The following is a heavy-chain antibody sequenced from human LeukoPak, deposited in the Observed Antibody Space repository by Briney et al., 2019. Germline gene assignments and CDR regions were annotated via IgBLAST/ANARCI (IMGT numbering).Heavy chain of an antibody. J-gene: IGHJ4*02. CDR3: ARHPDYGGNFDY. V-gene: IGHV4-39*01. D-gene: IGHD4-23*01. CDR1: GGSISSSTYY. Sequence: SETLSLTCTVSGGSISSSTYYWGWIRQPPGKGLEWVGNVYYSGSTYYNPSLKSRVTISVDTSKRHFSLKLTSVTAADTAVYYCARHPDYGGNFDYWGQGTLVTVSS. CDR2: VYYSGST.